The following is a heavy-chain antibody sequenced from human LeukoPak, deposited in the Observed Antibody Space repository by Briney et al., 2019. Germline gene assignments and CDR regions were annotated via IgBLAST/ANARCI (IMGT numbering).Heavy chain of an antibody. CDR3: ARVLFLLSNWFDP. D-gene: IGHD3-9*01. CDR1: GGSFSGYY. J-gene: IGHJ5*02. V-gene: IGHV4-34*09. CDR2: IYYSGST. Sequence: PSETLSLTCAVYGGSFSGYYWSWIRQPPGKGLEWIGYIYYSGSTYYNPSLKSRVTISVDTSKNQFSLKLSSVTAADTAVYYCARVLFLLSNWFDPWGQGTLVTVSS.